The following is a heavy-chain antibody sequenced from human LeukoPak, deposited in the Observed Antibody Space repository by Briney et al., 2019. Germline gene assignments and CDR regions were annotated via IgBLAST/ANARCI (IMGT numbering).Heavy chain of an antibody. CDR3: ARAPLRWHNFDY. J-gene: IGHJ4*02. Sequence: SETLSLTCTFSGGSISSYYWSWIRQPPGKGLEWIGYIYYSGSTNYNPSLKSRVTISVDTSKNQFSLKLSSVTAADTAVYYCARAPLRWHNFDYWGQGTLVTVSS. V-gene: IGHV4-59*01. CDR1: GGSISSYY. CDR2: IYYSGST. D-gene: IGHD4-23*01.